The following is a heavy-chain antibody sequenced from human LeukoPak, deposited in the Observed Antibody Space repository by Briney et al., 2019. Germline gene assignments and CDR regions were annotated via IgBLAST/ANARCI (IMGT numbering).Heavy chain of an antibody. CDR2: ISYDGSYQ. Sequence: GGSLRLSCAASGFTFSNYGMHWVRQAPGKGLEWVAVISYDGSYQSSADSVKGRFTISRDVSKNTLYLQMNSLRAEDTAVHYCAKTGSSWHYFDSWGQGTLVTVSS. CDR1: GFTFSNYG. V-gene: IGHV3-30*18. CDR3: AKTGSSWHYFDS. J-gene: IGHJ4*02. D-gene: IGHD6-13*01.